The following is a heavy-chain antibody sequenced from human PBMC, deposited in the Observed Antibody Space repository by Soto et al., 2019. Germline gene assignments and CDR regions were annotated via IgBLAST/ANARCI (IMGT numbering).Heavy chain of an antibody. CDR3: AKDRVTGTTRTNWFDP. J-gene: IGHJ5*02. V-gene: IGHV3-23*01. CDR1: GFPFSIYA. CDR2: ISVSGGST. Sequence: GGSLRLSCAASGFPFSIYAMSLVRQSPGKGLEWVSAISVSGGSTYYADSVKGRFTISRDNSKNTLYLQMNSLRAEDTAVYYCAKDRVTGTTRTNWFDPWGQGNRVT. D-gene: IGHD1-7*01.